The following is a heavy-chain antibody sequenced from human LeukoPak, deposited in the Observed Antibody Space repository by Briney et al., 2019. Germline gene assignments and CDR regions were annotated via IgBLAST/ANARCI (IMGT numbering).Heavy chain of an antibody. Sequence: GGSLRLSCAASGFTFSSYSMNWVRQAPGKGLEWVSYISSSSSTIYYADSVKGRFTISRDNSKNTLYLQMNSLRAEDTAVYYCAKDGGKTADYDFWSGYYEYYFDYWGQGTLVTVSS. CDR3: AKDGGKTADYDFWSGYYEYYFDY. CDR1: GFTFSSYS. CDR2: ISSSSSTI. J-gene: IGHJ4*02. D-gene: IGHD3-3*01. V-gene: IGHV3-48*01.